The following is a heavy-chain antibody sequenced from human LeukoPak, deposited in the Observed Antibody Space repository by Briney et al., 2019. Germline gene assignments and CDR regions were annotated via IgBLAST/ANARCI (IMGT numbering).Heavy chain of an antibody. J-gene: IGHJ6*03. D-gene: IGHD6-19*01. V-gene: IGHV1-18*01. Sequence: GASVKVSCKASGYTFIRYGISWVRQAPGQGLEWIGWISAYNGNTNYAQKLQGRVTMTTDTSTSTAYMELRSLRSDDTAVYYCARYPNNQWLVSYYYYYMDVWGKGTTVTVSS. CDR3: ARYPNNQWLVSYYYYYMDV. CDR2: ISAYNGNT. CDR1: GYTFIRYG.